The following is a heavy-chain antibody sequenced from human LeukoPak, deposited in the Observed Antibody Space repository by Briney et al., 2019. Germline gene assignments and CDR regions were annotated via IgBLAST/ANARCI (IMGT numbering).Heavy chain of an antibody. J-gene: IGHJ4*02. Sequence: GESLKISCKGSGYTFTSYWIGWVRQMPGKGLEWMGIIYPGDSNTRYSPSFQGQVTISADKPISTAYLQWSSLKASDTAMYFRARLDASGAFDFWGQGTLVTVSS. CDR2: IYPGDSNT. V-gene: IGHV5-51*01. D-gene: IGHD3-10*01. CDR1: GYTFTSYW. CDR3: ARLDASGAFDF.